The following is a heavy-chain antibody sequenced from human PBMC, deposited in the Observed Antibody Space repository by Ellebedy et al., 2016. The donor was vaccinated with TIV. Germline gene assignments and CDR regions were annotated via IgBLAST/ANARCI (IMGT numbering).Heavy chain of an antibody. CDR2: FYHSGNT. CDR3: ATYTMGRLDY. CDR1: GGSISSYY. Sequence: MPSETLSLTCSVSGGSISSYYWTWIRQPPGKGLEWIAYFYHSGNTNYSPSLKSRVTISVDTSKNQFSLKLSSVTAADTAVYYCATYTMGRLDYWGQGTLVTVSS. D-gene: IGHD1-1*01. J-gene: IGHJ4*02. V-gene: IGHV4-59*08.